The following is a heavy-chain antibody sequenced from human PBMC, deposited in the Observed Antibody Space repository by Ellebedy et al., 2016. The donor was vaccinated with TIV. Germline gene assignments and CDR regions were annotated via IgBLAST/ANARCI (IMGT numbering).Heavy chain of an antibody. D-gene: IGHD2-15*01. V-gene: IGHV4-34*01. CDR3: AADRGIRGCPDY. J-gene: IGHJ4*02. CDR2: INHNARA. Sequence: SETLSLXXAVYDVAYSGYYWSWIRLSPGKGLEWIATINHNARADYNPSLRGRVLISLDKSKSQFSLTLTSVTADDTGLYYCAADRGIRGCPDYWGQGTLVTVSS. CDR1: DVAYSGYY.